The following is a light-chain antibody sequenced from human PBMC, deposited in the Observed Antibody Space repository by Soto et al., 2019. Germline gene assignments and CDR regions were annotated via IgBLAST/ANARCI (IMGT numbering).Light chain of an antibody. J-gene: IGKJ1*01. CDR2: AAS. V-gene: IGKV1-39*01. Sequence: DIQMTQSPSSLSASVGDRVTITCRASQSIDNYLSWYQQIPGKAPKLLIYAASNLQRGVPSRFSGSGSGTDFTLTISSLQPEDFATYYCQQSYSTPPWTFGQGTKVDIK. CDR1: QSIDNY. CDR3: QQSYSTPPWT.